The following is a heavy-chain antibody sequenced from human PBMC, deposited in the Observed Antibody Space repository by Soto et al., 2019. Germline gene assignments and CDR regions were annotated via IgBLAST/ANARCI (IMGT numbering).Heavy chain of an antibody. Sequence: SETLSLTCTVSGGSIIGYYWSWIRQPPGQGLEWIGYIYYTGSTNYNPSLKSRGTISLDRSKNQFSLKLSSVTAADTAVYYCTRTKTGYAFDHWGQGTLVTVPQ. J-gene: IGHJ4*02. CDR3: TRTKTGYAFDH. CDR2: IYYTGST. CDR1: GGSIIGYY. V-gene: IGHV4-59*01. D-gene: IGHD5-12*01.